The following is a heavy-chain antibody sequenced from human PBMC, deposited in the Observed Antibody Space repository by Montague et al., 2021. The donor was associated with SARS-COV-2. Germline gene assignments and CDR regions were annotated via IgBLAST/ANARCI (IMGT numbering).Heavy chain of an antibody. J-gene: IGHJ6*02. CDR2: MYYSGST. Sequence: SETLSLTCTVYGGSISSSNYYWGWIRQPPGKGLEWIGNMYYSGSTYYNPSLKSRVTISIDTSKNQLSLKLSAVTAVDADVYYCARDDIVLQGVTKGMDVWGQGTTVTVPS. CDR3: ARDDIVLQGVTKGMDV. CDR1: GGSISSSNYY. V-gene: IGHV4-39*07. D-gene: IGHD3-10*01.